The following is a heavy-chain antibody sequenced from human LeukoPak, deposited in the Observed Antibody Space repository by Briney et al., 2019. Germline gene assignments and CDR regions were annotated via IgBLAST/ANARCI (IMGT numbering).Heavy chain of an antibody. V-gene: IGHV3-23*01. D-gene: IGHD3-22*01. CDR3: AKDRGGYYDSSGYGYFDY. J-gene: IGHJ4*02. CDR2: ISASGGST. Sequence: GGSLRLSCAASGFTFSSYAMSWVRQAPGKGLEWVSAISASGGSTYYADSVKGRFTISRDNSKNTLYLQMNSLRAEDTAVYYCAKDRGGYYDSSGYGYFDYWGQGTLVTVSS. CDR1: GFTFSSYA.